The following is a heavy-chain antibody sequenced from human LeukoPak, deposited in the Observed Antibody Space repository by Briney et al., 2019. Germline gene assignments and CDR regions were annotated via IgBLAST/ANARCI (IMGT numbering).Heavy chain of an antibody. CDR2: ISSSGSTI. D-gene: IGHD6-25*01. Sequence: GGSMRLSCAASGFTFSDYYMSWIRQALREGLGCVSYISSSGSTIYYADSVKGRFTISRDNTKNSLYLQMNSLRAEDTAVYYCASAGRAAGTFQHWGQGTLVTVSS. J-gene: IGHJ1*01. CDR1: GFTFSDYY. V-gene: IGHV3-11*01. CDR3: ASAGRAAGTFQH.